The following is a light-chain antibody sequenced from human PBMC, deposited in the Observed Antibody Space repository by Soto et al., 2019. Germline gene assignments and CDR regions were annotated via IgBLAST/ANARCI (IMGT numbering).Light chain of an antibody. CDR3: SSYAGNHILA. Sequence: QSALTQPPSASGSPGQSVTISCTGTNTDIGGYNSVSWYQHSPGNAPKLILYGGTNRPSGLPRRFSGSKSGNTASLTVSGLQGEDEGDYYCSSYAGNHILAFGGGTKLTVL. J-gene: IGLJ2*01. CDR1: NTDIGGYNS. CDR2: GGT. V-gene: IGLV2-8*01.